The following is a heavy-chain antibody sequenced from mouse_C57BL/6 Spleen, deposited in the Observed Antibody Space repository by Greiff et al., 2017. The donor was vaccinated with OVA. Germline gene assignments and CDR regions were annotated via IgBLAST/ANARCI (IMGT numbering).Heavy chain of an antibody. V-gene: IGHV1-53*01. CDR3: ARGIYYGTSRGNYAMDY. CDR1: GYTFTSYW. Sequence: QVQLQQPGTELVKPGASVKLSCKASGYTFTSYWMDWVKQRPGQGLEWIGNINPSNGGTNYNEKFKSKATLTVDKSSSTAYMQLSSLTSEDSAVYYCARGIYYGTSRGNYAMDYWGQGTSVTVSS. CDR2: INPSNGGT. J-gene: IGHJ4*01. D-gene: IGHD1-1*01.